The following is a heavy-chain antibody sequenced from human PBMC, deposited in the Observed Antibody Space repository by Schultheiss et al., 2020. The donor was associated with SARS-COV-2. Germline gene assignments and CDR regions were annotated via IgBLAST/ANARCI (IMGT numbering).Heavy chain of an antibody. J-gene: IGHJ3*02. V-gene: IGHV3-30*12. CDR1: GFTFSSYG. D-gene: IGHD2-2*01. Sequence: GGSLRLSCAASGFTFSSYGMHWVRQAPGKGLEWVAVISYDGSNKYYADSVKGRFTISRDNSKNTLYLQMNSLRAEDTAVYYCAKAIACSPTACYGFDIWGQGTMVTVSS. CDR2: ISYDGSNK. CDR3: AKAIACSPTACYGFDI.